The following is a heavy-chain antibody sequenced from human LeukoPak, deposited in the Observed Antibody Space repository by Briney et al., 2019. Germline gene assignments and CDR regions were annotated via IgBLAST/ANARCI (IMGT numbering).Heavy chain of an antibody. J-gene: IGHJ3*02. CDR2: MSHSGTSI. CDR3: ARERHGALRAFDI. V-gene: IGHV3-30*04. CDR1: GFTFNTYI. Sequence: GKSLRLSCAASGFTFNTYIMHWVRQSPGKGLEWVAVMSHSGTSIDYADSVKGRFTISRDNSKNTLYLQMNSLRAEDTAVYYCARERHGALRAFDIWGQGTMVTVSS. D-gene: IGHD4-17*01.